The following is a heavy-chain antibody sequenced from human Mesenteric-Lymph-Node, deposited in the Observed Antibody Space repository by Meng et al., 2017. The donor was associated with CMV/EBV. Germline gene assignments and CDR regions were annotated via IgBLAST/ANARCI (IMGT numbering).Heavy chain of an antibody. D-gene: IGHD3-9*01. V-gene: IGHV4-34*01. Sequence: QAQFLQVGAGLLRLWETLSVTCAVYGGSFSGYYWNWIRQSPEKGLEWIGEINHSGSTTYNPSFTSRIIISVDTSTNQISLNMSSVTAADTAVYYCARGSSYDILTGYFDYWGQGALVTVSS. J-gene: IGHJ4*02. CDR2: INHSGST. CDR1: GGSFSGYY. CDR3: ARGSSYDILTGYFDY.